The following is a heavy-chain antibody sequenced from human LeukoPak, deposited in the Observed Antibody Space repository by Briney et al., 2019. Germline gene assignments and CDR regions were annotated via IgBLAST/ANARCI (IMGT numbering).Heavy chain of an antibody. V-gene: IGHV4-59*01. CDR1: GGSISSYH. J-gene: IGHJ5*02. D-gene: IGHD3-10*01. CDR2: VYYSGST. CDR3: ARGTTYYYGSGSSGLDP. Sequence: SETLSLTCTVSGGSISSYHWTWIRQPPGKGLEGMGYVYYSGSTNYNPSLKSRVTISIDTSKNQFSLKLSSVTAADTAVYYCARGTTYYYGSGSSGLDPWGQGTLVTVSS.